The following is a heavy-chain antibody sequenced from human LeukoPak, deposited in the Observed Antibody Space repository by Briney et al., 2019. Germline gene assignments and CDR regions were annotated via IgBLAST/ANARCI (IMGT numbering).Heavy chain of an antibody. D-gene: IGHD5-24*01. V-gene: IGHV4-34*01. J-gene: IGHJ6*02. CDR2: INHSGST. CDR1: GVSFSGYY. CDR3: ASMLRMAPAHYYYYYGMDV. Sequence: SETLSLTCAVYGVSFSGYYWSWIRQPPGKGLEWIGEINHSGSTNYNPSLKSRVTISVDTSKNQFSLKLSSVTAADTAVYYCASMLRMAPAHYYYYYGMDVWGQGTTVTVSS.